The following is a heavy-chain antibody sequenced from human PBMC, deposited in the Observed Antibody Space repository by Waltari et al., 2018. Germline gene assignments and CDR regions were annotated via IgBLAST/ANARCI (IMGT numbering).Heavy chain of an antibody. CDR2: SNPTSGGT. D-gene: IGHD1-7*01. V-gene: IGHV1-2*02. J-gene: IGHJ6*02. Sequence: QVQLVQSGAEVKKPGASVKVSCKASGYTFTGYYMHWVRQAPGQGLEWKGWSNPTSGGTNYAKKFQGRVTMTRDTSISTAYMELSRLRSDDTAVYYCARSWNYGYYYYGMDVWGQGTTVTVSS. CDR1: GYTFTGYY. CDR3: ARSWNYGYYYYGMDV.